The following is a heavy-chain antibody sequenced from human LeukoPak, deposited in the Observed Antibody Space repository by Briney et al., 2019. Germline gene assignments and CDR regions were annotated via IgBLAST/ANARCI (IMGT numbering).Heavy chain of an antibody. Sequence: ASVKVSCKASGYTFTSYYMHWVRQAPGQGLEWMGIITPINGNTVSAQRFQGRVTMTRDTSTSTVYMELSSLRSEDTAVYYCARDRSATLGTFLDYWGQGSLVTVSS. J-gene: IGHJ4*02. CDR1: GYTFTSYY. D-gene: IGHD2-15*01. CDR3: ARDRSATLGTFLDY. V-gene: IGHV1-46*01. CDR2: ITPINGNT.